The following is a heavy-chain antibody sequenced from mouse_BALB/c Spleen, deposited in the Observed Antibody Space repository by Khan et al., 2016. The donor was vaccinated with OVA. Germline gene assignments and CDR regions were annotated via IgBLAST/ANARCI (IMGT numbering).Heavy chain of an antibody. D-gene: IGHD2-2*01. CDR2: IDPFSGST. CDR1: GYSFTTYY. V-gene: IGHV1S135*01. Sequence: EVQLQQSGPELMKPGASVKISCKASGYSFTTYYIHWVMQSHGTSLEWIGYIDPFSGSTTYNQKFKGKATLTVEQSSSTAYIHLSNLTSEDSSVYYCTRHGFDAWFTDWGQGTLVTVSA. J-gene: IGHJ3*01. CDR3: TRHGFDAWFTD.